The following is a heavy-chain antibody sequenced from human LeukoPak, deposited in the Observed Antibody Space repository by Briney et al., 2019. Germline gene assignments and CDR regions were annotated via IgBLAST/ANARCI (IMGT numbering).Heavy chain of an antibody. CDR2: IYWDNDI. V-gene: IGHV2-5*02. D-gene: IGHD3-10*01. CDR3: AHKDERVRGISYFDY. Sequence: SGPTLVKPTQTLTLTCTFSGFSLRTGGVGVGWIRQPPGKALEWLALIYWDNDIRYNSVLKSRLTITKDTSKNQVVLTMINMDPVDTATYYCAHKDERVRGISYFDYWGQGTLVTVSS. CDR1: GFSLRTGGVG. J-gene: IGHJ4*02.